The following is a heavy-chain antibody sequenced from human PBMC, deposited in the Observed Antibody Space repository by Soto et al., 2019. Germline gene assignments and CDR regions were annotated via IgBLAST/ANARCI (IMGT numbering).Heavy chain of an antibody. J-gene: IGHJ4*02. D-gene: IGHD3-9*01. Sequence: GASVKVSCKASGYTFTRYYMHWVRQAPGQGLEWMGMINPSGGSTTYAQNFQGRVTMTRDTSTSTIYMELSSLRSEDTAVYYCARVLLRYFDWLFPFDEWGQGTLVTVSS. CDR2: INPSGGST. CDR1: GYTFTRYY. CDR3: ARVLLRYFDWLFPFDE. V-gene: IGHV1-46*01.